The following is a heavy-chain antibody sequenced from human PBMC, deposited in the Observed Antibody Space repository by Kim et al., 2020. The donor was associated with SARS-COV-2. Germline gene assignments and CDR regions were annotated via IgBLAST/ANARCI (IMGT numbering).Heavy chain of an antibody. Sequence: SETLSLTCAVYGGSFSGYYWSWIRQPPGKGLEWIGEINHSGSTNYNPSLKSRVTISVDTSKNQFSLKLSSVTAADTAVYYCARGPEWIQLWSRDYYYGMEVWGQGTTVTVSS. CDR1: GGSFSGYY. CDR3: ARGPEWIQLWSRDYYYGMEV. V-gene: IGHV4-34*01. CDR2: INHSGST. J-gene: IGHJ6*02. D-gene: IGHD5-18*01.